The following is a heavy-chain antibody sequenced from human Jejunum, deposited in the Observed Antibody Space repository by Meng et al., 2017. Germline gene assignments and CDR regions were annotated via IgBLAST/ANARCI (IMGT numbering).Heavy chain of an antibody. Sequence: VWLQESGPGLVRPSENLFLTCPVSGGSVSSGSYYWSWIRQPPGKGLEWIGYIYYGGTTNYNPSLKSRVTISADTSKNQFSLKLSSVTAADTAVYYCARGSRGYSYGWGQGTLVTVSS. J-gene: IGHJ4*02. CDR2: IYYGGTT. D-gene: IGHD5-18*01. CDR1: GGSVSSGSYY. CDR3: ARGSRGYSYG. V-gene: IGHV4-61*01.